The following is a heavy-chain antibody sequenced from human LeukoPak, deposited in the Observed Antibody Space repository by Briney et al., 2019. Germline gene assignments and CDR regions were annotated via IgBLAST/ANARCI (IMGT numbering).Heavy chain of an antibody. CDR2: ISPNSVEK. CDR3: ARKRGVGVDTNAFDL. J-gene: IGHJ3*01. D-gene: IGHD3-3*01. V-gene: IGHV1-2*02. CDR1: GYTFSDYY. Sequence: ASVKVSCKASGYTFSDYYMHWVRQAPAQGLEWMGWISPNSVEKKYAQKFQGRVIMTRDTSISTAYMELSRLRSDDTAVYYCARKRGVGVDTNAFDLWGQGTMVTVSS.